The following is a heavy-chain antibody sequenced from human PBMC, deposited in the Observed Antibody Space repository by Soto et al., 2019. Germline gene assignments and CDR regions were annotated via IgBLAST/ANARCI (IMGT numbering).Heavy chain of an antibody. J-gene: IGHJ4*02. D-gene: IGHD3-22*01. CDR1: GFTFSSYG. CDR2: ISYDGRNE. Sequence: QVQLVESGGGVVQPGRSLRLSCAASGFTFSSYGIHWVRQAPGKGLEWGAVISYDGRNEQYADSVKGRFTIARDNSKNTLYLQMDSLRAEDTAVYYCAKDTYYHDTSGYYMFEYWGQGTLVTVSS. CDR3: AKDTYYHDTSGYYMFEY. V-gene: IGHV3-30*18.